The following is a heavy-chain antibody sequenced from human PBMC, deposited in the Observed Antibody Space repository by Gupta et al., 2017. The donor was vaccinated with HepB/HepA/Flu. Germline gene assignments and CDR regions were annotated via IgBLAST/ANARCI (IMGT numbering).Heavy chain of an antibody. J-gene: IGHJ6*02. CDR1: GFTFSDYW. CDR2: IKQDGSET. Sequence: EVPLVESGGGLVQPGGSLRLSCAASGFTFSDYWMNWVRQTPGQGLEWVATIKQDGSETYYVDSVKGRFTISRDNAKNSMYVQMNSLRGDDTAVYYCARGTNTIPGMDVWGQGTTVTVSS. V-gene: IGHV3-7*01. CDR3: ARGTNTIPGMDV. D-gene: IGHD3-3*01.